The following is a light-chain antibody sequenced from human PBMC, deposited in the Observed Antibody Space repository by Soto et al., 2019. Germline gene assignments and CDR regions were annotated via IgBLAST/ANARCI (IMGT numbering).Light chain of an antibody. J-gene: IGLJ1*01. V-gene: IGLV1-40*01. CDR2: VNS. CDR3: QSYDSTLSGYV. Sequence: QSVLTQPASVSGAPGQRVTISCTGSTSNIGAGYDVHWYQELPGTAPQLLIYVNSNRPSGVPDRFSGSKSGTSASLAITGLQAEDEADYYCQSYDSTLSGYVFGTGTKVTVL. CDR1: TSNIGAGYD.